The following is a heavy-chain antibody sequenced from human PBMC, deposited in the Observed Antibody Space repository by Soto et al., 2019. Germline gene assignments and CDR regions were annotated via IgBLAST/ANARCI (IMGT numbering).Heavy chain of an antibody. D-gene: IGHD1-26*01. CDR1: GFTLSNYW. CDR2: INSDGSTT. Sequence: GGSLRLSCAAFGFTLSNYWMHWVRQAPGKGLVWVSRINSDGSTTNYADSVKGRFTISRDNAKNTLYLEMNSLRAEDTAVYYCANFYSGSYSTYWGQGTLVTVSS. CDR3: ANFYSGSYSTY. J-gene: IGHJ4*02. V-gene: IGHV3-74*01.